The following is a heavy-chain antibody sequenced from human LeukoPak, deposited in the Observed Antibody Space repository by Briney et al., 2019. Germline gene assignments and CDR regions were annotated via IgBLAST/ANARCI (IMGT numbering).Heavy chain of an antibody. J-gene: IGHJ5*02. D-gene: IGHD6-13*01. CDR2: ISSIGSTI. CDR1: GFTFSDYY. CDR3: ARDLFGYSSSWYGGHWFDP. V-gene: IGHV3-11*04. Sequence: AGGSLRLSCAASGFTFSDYYRGWIRQAPGKGLEWVSYISSIGSTIYYADSVKGRFTISRDNAKNSLYLQMNSLRTEDTAVYYCARDLFGYSSSWYGGHWFDPWGQGTLVTVSS.